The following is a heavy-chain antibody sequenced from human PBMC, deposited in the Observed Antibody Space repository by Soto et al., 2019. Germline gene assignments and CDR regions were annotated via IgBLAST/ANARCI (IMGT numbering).Heavy chain of an antibody. CDR3: ASLGGVGAVNAFGP. J-gene: IGHJ5*02. D-gene: IGHD1-26*01. CDR1: GYSFSNYW. CDR2: IDPSDSWT. V-gene: IGHV5-10-1*01. Sequence: PGESLKISCKGSGYSFSNYWISWVRQMPGKGLEWMGRIDPSDSWTHYSPSFQGHVTISADKCISTVYLQWSSLKASDTAIYYCASLGGVGAVNAFGPWGQGTLVTV.